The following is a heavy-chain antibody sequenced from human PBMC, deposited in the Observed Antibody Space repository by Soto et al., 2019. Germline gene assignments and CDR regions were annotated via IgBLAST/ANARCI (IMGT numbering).Heavy chain of an antibody. D-gene: IGHD3-16*02. J-gene: IGHJ4*02. CDR1: GFTFNKAW. Sequence: PGGSLRLSCAASGFTFNKAWAHWVRQAPGKGLEWLGRIKTNTEGGTTDYAAIVKSRFTISKDDSEKTLFLQMNSLNTEDTAVYYCLTDENWAPNRYRFYWGRGTLVTVSS. V-gene: IGHV3-15*01. CDR2: IKTNTEGGTT. CDR3: LTDENWAPNRYRFY.